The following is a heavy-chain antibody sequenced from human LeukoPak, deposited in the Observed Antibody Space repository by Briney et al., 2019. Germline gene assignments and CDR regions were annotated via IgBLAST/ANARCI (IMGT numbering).Heavy chain of an antibody. V-gene: IGHV1-2*06. CDR3: ARGTRSSGYDFDY. CDR2: INPNSGGT. Sequence: ASVKVSCKASGYTFTGYYMHWVRQAPGQGLEWMGRINPNSGGTNYAQKFQGRVTMTRDTSISTAYMELSGLRSDDTAVYYCARGTRSSGYDFDYWGQGTLVTVSS. CDR1: GYTFTGYY. J-gene: IGHJ4*02. D-gene: IGHD3-22*01.